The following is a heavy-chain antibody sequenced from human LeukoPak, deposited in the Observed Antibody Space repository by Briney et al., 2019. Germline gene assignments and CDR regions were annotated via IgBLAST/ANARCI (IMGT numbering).Heavy chain of an antibody. J-gene: IGHJ4*02. D-gene: IGHD3-10*01. CDR1: GFTLTRYG. CDR3: VRARGAGPGAHFDY. Sequence: GGSLRLSCAASGFTLTRYGMGWVRQAPGKGLEWVSAISDTGGRIYYADSVKGRFSISRDNSINTLYLEMNSLRAEDAAAYYCVRARGAGPGAHFDYWGQGTLVTVSS. CDR2: ISDTGGRI. V-gene: IGHV3-23*01.